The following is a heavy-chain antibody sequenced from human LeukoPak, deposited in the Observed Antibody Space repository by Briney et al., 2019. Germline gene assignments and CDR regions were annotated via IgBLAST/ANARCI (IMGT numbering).Heavy chain of an antibody. V-gene: IGHV3-9*01. CDR1: GFTFDDYA. CDR3: AKGDSSGYYDVDY. CDR2: ISWNSGSI. J-gene: IGHJ4*02. Sequence: QPGGSLRLSCAASGFTFDDYAMHWVRQAPGKGLEWVSGISWNSGSIGYADSVKGRFTISRDNAKNSLYLQMNSLRAEDTALYYCAKGDSSGYYDVDYWGQGTLVTVSS. D-gene: IGHD3-22*01.